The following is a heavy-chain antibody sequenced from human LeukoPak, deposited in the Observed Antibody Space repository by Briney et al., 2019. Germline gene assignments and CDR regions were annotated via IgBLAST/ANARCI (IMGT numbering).Heavy chain of an antibody. Sequence: ASGTLSFSSAGSIFTVPPMHWVRQAPGQGIEWVGDINSHSHTTNYAHHLQGRFTMALDKAISVAYLEVSRLTVNDTAMYYCARGSRMGATFDNWGHGTPLIVSS. CDR3: ARGSRMGATFDN. V-gene: IGHV1-2*07. J-gene: IGHJ4*01. CDR1: GSIFTVPP. D-gene: IGHD1-26*01. CDR2: INSHSHTT.